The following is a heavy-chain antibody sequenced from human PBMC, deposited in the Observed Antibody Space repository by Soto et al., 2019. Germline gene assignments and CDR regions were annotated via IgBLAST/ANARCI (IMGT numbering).Heavy chain of an antibody. CDR2: INHSGST. CDR3: ARWGPNGVVVAGQSDPI. V-gene: IGHV4-34*01. D-gene: IGHD2-15*01. CDR1: GGSFSTYY. Sequence: SETLSLTCAVYGGSFSTYYWSWIRQSPGKGLEWIGEINHSGSTNYNPSLKSRVSISVDTPKNQFSLRLTAVTAADTAVYYCARWGPNGVVVAGQSDPIWGQGTMVTVSS. J-gene: IGHJ3*02.